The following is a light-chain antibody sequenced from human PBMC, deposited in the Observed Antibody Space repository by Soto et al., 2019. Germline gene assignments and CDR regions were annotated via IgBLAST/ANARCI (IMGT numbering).Light chain of an antibody. J-gene: IGKJ1*01. Sequence: EIVLTQSPGTLSVSPGERATLSCRASETISSDELDWYQQKPGQPPSLLIYGTFSRATGIPGRFSGSGSGKAFTLATMTLERDDAAIYYCQQYGSWTFGQGTKVEI. CDR3: QQYGSWT. CDR2: GTF. CDR1: ETISSDE. V-gene: IGKV3-20*01.